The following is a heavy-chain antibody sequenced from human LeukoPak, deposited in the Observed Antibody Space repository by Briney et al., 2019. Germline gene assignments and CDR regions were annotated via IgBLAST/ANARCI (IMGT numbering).Heavy chain of an antibody. V-gene: IGHV3-23*01. D-gene: IGHD3-10*01. CDR1: GFTFSSYA. Sequence: AGGSLRLSCAASGFTFSSYAMSWVRQAPRKGLEWVSSISAGGGSTNYADPVKGRFTISRENPKNTLYLQMNSLRAEDTAVYYCAKEKDYGSDWGQGTLVTVSS. J-gene: IGHJ4*02. CDR3: AKEKDYGSD. CDR2: ISAGGGST.